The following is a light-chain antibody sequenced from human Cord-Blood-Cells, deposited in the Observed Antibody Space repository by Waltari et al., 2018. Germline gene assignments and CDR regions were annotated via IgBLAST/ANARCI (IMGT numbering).Light chain of an antibody. CDR3: QQGYSTPRT. Sequence: DIQMTQSPSSLSASVGDRVTITCRASQSISSYLNWYQKKPGKAPKLLIYAASSLQSGVPSRFSGSGSGTDFTLTISRLQPEDFATYYCQQGYSTPRTFGQGTKVEIK. CDR1: QSISSY. CDR2: AAS. V-gene: IGKV1-39*01. J-gene: IGKJ1*01.